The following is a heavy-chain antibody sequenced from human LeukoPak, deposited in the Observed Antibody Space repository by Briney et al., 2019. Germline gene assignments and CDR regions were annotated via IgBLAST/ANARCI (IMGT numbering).Heavy chain of an antibody. CDR1: GGSISSSSYY. V-gene: IGHV4-61*01. CDR3: ARDGRREYYYDS. Sequence: SETLSLTCTVSGGSISSSSYYWGWIRQPPGKGLEWIGYIYYSGSTNYNPSLKSRVTISVDTSKNQFSLKLSSVTAADTAVYYCARDGRREYYYDSWGQGTLVTVSS. J-gene: IGHJ4*02. CDR2: IYYSGST. D-gene: IGHD3-22*01.